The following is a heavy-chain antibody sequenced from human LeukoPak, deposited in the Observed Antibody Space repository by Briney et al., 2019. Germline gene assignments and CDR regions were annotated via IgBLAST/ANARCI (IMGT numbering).Heavy chain of an antibody. CDR3: ARDSDILTGYSYY. D-gene: IGHD3-9*01. Sequence: PGGSPRLSCAASGFTFSSYSMNWVRQAPGKGLEWVSSISSSSSYIYYADSVKGRFTISRDNAKNSLYLQMNSLRAEDTAVYYCARDSDILTGYSYYWGQGTLVTVSS. CDR1: GFTFSSYS. V-gene: IGHV3-21*01. CDR2: ISSSSSYI. J-gene: IGHJ4*02.